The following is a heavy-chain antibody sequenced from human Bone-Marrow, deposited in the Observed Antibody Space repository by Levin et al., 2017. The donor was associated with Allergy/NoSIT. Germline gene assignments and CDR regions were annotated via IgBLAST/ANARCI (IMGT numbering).Heavy chain of an antibody. CDR3: VRDAVWSGSEESLNY. V-gene: IGHV1-18*04. J-gene: IGHJ4*02. D-gene: IGHD2-8*02. Sequence: GASVKVSCKASGYSFDTSGMSWVRQAPGQGLQWMGWVSGFNGQTKYAQKFQDRVTLTRDISTHTVYMELRSLRSDDTAKYYCVRDAVWSGSEESLNYWGQGTLVTVSS. CDR2: VSGFNGQT. CDR1: GYSFDTSG.